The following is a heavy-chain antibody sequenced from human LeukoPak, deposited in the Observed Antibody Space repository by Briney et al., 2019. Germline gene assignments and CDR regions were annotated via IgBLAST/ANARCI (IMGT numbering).Heavy chain of an antibody. J-gene: IGHJ4*02. CDR1: GFTFSSYG. D-gene: IGHD3-10*01. CDR2: IWYDGSNK. V-gene: IGHV3-33*01. Sequence: GGSLRLSCAASGFTFSSYGMHWVRQAPGKGLEWVAVIWYDGSNKYYADSVKGRFTTSRDNSKNTLYLQMNSLRAEDTAVYYCARETPGFGESNYFDYWGQGTLVTVSS. CDR3: ARETPGFGESNYFDY.